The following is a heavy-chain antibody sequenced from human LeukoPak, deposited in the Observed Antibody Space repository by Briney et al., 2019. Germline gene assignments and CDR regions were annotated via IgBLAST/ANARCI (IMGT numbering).Heavy chain of an antibody. J-gene: IGHJ4*02. CDR1: GDAISNNYW. CDR3: ARVGSWYLDY. D-gene: IGHD6-13*01. Sequence: PSETLSLTCAVSGDAISNNYWWHWVRQFPGKGLEWIGEIYHSGSTNYNPSLKSRVTILVDKSKNQFSLKLSSVTAADTAVYYCARVGSWYLDYWGQGTLVTVSS. CDR2: IYHSGST. V-gene: IGHV4-4*02.